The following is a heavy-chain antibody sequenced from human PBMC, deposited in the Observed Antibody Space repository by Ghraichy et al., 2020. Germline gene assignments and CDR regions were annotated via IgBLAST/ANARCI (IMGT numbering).Heavy chain of an antibody. CDR1: GFTFSTYG. J-gene: IGHJ2*01. V-gene: IGHV3-30*18. CDR3: AKEGFSRVSDWHFDL. CDR2: ISYDGSAQ. D-gene: IGHD1-26*01. Sequence: GEFLRLSCAASGFTFSTYGMHWVRQAPGKGLEWVAVISYDGSAQYYADSVKGRSTISRDNSKNTLYLQMNSLRPEDTAVYYCAKEGFSRVSDWHFDLWGRGTLVTVSS.